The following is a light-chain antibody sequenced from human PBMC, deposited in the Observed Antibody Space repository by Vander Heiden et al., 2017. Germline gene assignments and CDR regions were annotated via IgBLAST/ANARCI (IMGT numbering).Light chain of an antibody. V-gene: IGKV1-39*01. Sequence: DIQMTQSPSSLSASVGDRVTITCRSGQNINSYLNWYQQKPGKAPELLIYGASSLQSGVPSRFSGSGFGTDFTLTISSLQPEDFATYYCQQSYSTPFTFGPGTKVDIK. CDR2: GAS. CDR3: QQSYSTPFT. CDR1: QNINSY. J-gene: IGKJ3*01.